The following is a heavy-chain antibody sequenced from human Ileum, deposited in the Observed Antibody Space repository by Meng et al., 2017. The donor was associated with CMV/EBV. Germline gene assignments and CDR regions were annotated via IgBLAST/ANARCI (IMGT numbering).Heavy chain of an antibody. CDR1: DSVSTNTEF. V-gene: IGHV6-1*01. J-gene: IGHJ4*02. CDR2: TWDGSKWYY. Sequence: VQPPQSGPGLVKPSQALSLPCAGDSVSTNTEFWNWIRQSPSRGLEWLGRTWDGSKWYYEYAVSVKSRITIIPDTSQNQISLQLNSVTPDDTAVYYCTYGWPLKYWGQGSLVTVSS. CDR3: TYGWPLKY. D-gene: IGHD3-10*01.